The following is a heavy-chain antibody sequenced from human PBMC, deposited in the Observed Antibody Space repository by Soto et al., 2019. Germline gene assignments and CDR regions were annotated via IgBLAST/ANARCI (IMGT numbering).Heavy chain of an antibody. J-gene: IGHJ6*02. CDR2: IIPIFGTA. V-gene: IGHV1-69*13. CDR3: ARDYPTSTEPTIDYGDYDRVLHGMDV. D-gene: IGHD4-17*01. Sequence: ASVKVSCKASGGTFSSYAISWVRQAPGQGLEWMGGIIPIFGTANYAQKFQGRVTITADESTSTAYMELSSLRSEDTAVYYCARDYPTSTEPTIDYGDYDRVLHGMDVWGQGTTVTVSS. CDR1: GGTFSSYA.